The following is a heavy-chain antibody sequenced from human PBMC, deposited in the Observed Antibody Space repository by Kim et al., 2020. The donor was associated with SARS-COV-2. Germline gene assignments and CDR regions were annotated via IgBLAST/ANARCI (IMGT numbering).Heavy chain of an antibody. Sequence: GGSLRLSCAASGYIISGNYMTWVRQFPGKGLEWVSLIDRGGSTSYADSVKGRFTISRDNSKNTVYLQMNSLRAEDTAVYYCAILMANVADDGTGVDVLDIWGQGTKVTVSS. CDR2: IDRGGST. D-gene: IGHD6-13*01. J-gene: IGHJ3*02. CDR1: GYIISGNY. CDR3: AILMANVADDGTGVDVLDI. V-gene: IGHV3-53*01.